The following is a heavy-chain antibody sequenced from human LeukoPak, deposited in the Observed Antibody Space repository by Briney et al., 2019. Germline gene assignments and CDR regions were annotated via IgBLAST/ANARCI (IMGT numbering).Heavy chain of an antibody. D-gene: IGHD4-23*01. CDR1: GGSIRTTTW. CDR2: IFHYGTT. J-gene: IGHJ4*02. Sequence: SGTLSLTCSVSGGSIRTTTWWSWVRQPPGKGLEWIGDIFHYGTTNYNPSLKSRVTMSVDTSSNQFSLTLNSVTAADTAVYYCAGWGVDYGGNFEYSDYWGQGTLVTVSS. V-gene: IGHV4-4*02. CDR3: AGWGVDYGGNFEYSDY.